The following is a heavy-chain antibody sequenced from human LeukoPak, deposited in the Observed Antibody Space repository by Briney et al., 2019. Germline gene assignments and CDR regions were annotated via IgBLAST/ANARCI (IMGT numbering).Heavy chain of an antibody. Sequence: GGSLRLSCAAFGFTFSSYSMNWVRQAPGKGLEWVSSISSSSSYIYYADSVKGRFTISRDNAKNSLYLQMNSLRAEDTAVYYCARVFSSDPRSGYSWSRTWYYYGMDVWGQGTTVTVSS. CDR1: GFTFSSYS. V-gene: IGHV3-21*01. D-gene: IGHD3-3*01. CDR2: ISSSSSYI. CDR3: ARVFSSDPRSGYSWSRTWYYYGMDV. J-gene: IGHJ6*02.